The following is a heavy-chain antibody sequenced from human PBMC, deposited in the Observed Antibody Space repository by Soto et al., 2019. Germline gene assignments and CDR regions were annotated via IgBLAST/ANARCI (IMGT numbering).Heavy chain of an antibody. CDR3: ARDRVAVAGRIPFDY. Sequence: LETLSLTCAVSGGSISSSNWWSWVRQPPGKGLEWIGEIYHSGSTNYNPSLKSRVTISVDKSKNQFSLKLSSVTAADTAVYYCARDRVAVAGRIPFDYWGQGTLVTVSS. J-gene: IGHJ4*02. D-gene: IGHD6-19*01. V-gene: IGHV4-4*02. CDR1: GGSISSSNW. CDR2: IYHSGST.